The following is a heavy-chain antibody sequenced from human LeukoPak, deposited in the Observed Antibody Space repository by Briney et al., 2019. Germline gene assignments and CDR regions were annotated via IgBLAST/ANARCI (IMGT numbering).Heavy chain of an antibody. V-gene: IGHV3-23*01. Sequence: GGSLRLSCAASGFTFSSYWMHWVRQAPGKGLEWVSAISGSGGSTYYADSVKGRFTISRDNSKNTLYLQMNSLRAGDTAVYYCAKALPGLRWFSYYFDYWGQGTLVTVSS. CDR3: AKALPGLRWFSYYFDY. CDR1: GFTFSSYW. J-gene: IGHJ4*02. CDR2: ISGSGGST. D-gene: IGHD4-23*01.